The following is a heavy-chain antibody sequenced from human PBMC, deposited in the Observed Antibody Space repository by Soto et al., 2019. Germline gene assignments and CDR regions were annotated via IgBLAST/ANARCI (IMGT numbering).Heavy chain of an antibody. D-gene: IGHD2-21*01. Sequence: EVQLVESGGGFVQPGGSLRLSCAASGFTVTSNYMTWVRQAPGKGLEWVSVIYTGGSTYYADSVKRRFTISRDNSENTLYLQMNSLRAEDTAVYYCARVFCGVNCYWTEYHFDLWGQGTLVTVSS. CDR3: ARVFCGVNCYWTEYHFDL. V-gene: IGHV3-66*01. CDR1: GFTVTSNY. J-gene: IGHJ4*02. CDR2: IYTGGST.